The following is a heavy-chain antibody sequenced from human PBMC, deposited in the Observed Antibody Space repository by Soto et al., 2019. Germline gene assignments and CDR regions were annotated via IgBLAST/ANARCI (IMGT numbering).Heavy chain of an antibody. Sequence: QVQLVQSGAEVKKPGSSVKVSCKASGGTFSSYAISCVRQSPGQGLGWMGGIIPIFGTANYAQKFQSRVTITADESTSTAYMELSSLRSEDTAVYYCARPRTAAAAIPYFDYRGQGTLVTVSS. D-gene: IGHD2-2*02. CDR1: GGTFSSYA. CDR2: IIPIFGTA. CDR3: ARPRTAAAAIPYFDY. V-gene: IGHV1-69*01. J-gene: IGHJ4*02.